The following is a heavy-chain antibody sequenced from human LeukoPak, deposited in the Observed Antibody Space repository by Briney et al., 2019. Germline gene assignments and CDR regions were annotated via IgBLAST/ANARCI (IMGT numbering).Heavy chain of an antibody. CDR2: MNPNSGNT. J-gene: IGHJ4*02. CDR3: ARGYPGRYCSGGSCPFFDY. Sequence: ASVKVSCKASGYTFTSYDINWVQQATGQGLEWMGWMNPNSGNTGYAQKFQGRVTMTRNTSISTAYMELSSLRSEDTAVYYCARGYPGRYCSGGSCPFFDYWGQGTLVTVSS. CDR1: GYTFTSYD. D-gene: IGHD2-15*01. V-gene: IGHV1-8*01.